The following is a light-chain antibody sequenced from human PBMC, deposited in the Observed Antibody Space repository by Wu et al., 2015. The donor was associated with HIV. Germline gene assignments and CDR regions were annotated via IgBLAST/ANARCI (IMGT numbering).Light chain of an antibody. Sequence: EIVLTQSPGTPSLSPGERATLSCRASQNLGSSDLAWYQQKPGQAPRLLIYETSSRASGISDRFRGSGSGRDFTLTISRLEPEDFAVYYCHQYSSSTLTFGQGTKVEI. J-gene: IGKJ1*01. CDR1: QNLGSSD. CDR2: ETS. CDR3: HQYSSSTLT. V-gene: IGKV3-20*01.